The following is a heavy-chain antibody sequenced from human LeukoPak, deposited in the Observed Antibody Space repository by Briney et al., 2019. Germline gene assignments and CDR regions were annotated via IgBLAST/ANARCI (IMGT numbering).Heavy chain of an antibody. CDR3: ASGRVVRWLVHY. CDR2: ISYDGSNR. CDR1: GFTFSSYG. J-gene: IGHJ4*02. D-gene: IGHD6-19*01. Sequence: PGGSLRLSCAASGFTFSSYGMHWVRQAPGKGLEWVAVISYDGSNRYYADSVKGRFTISRDNSKNTLYLQMNSLRAEDTAVYYCASGRVVRWLVHYWGQGTLVTVSS. V-gene: IGHV3-30*03.